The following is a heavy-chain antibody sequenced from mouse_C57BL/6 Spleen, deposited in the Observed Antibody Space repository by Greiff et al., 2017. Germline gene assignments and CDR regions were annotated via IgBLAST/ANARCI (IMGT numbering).Heavy chain of an antibody. J-gene: IGHJ4*01. Sequence: QVQLQQSGPELVKPGASVKISCKASGYAFSSSWMNWVKQRPGKGLEWIGRIYPGDGDTNYNGKFKGKATLTADKSSSTAYMQLSSLTSEDSAVYFWARVVAYGDAMDYWGQGTSVTVSS. CDR1: GYAFSSSW. CDR2: IYPGDGDT. D-gene: IGHD1-1*01. V-gene: IGHV1-82*01. CDR3: ARVVAYGDAMDY.